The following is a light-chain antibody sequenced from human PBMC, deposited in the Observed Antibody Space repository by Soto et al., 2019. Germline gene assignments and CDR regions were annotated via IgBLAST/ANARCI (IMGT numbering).Light chain of an antibody. CDR3: QQYNNWPEWT. J-gene: IGKJ1*01. CDR1: QSVSSN. V-gene: IGKV3-15*01. Sequence: EIVMTQSPATLSVSPGERATLSCRASQSVSSNLAWYQQKPGQAPRLLIYGASTRATGIPANFSGSVSGTEVILTISSLQSEDFAVYNCQQYNNWPEWTLGKGTKVEIK. CDR2: GAS.